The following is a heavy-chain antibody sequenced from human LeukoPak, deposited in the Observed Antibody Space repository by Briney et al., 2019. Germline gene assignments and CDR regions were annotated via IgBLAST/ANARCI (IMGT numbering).Heavy chain of an antibody. V-gene: IGHV3-33*01. D-gene: IGHD6-13*01. J-gene: IGHJ6*02. CDR2: IWYDGSNK. CDR3: ATTPRIAAAGYYYYGMDV. CDR1: GFTFSSYG. Sequence: GRSLRLSCAASGFTFSSYGMHWVRQAPGKGLEWVAVIWYDGSNKYYADSVKGRFTISRDNSNDTLYLQMNSLRAEDAAVYYCATTPRIAAAGYYYYGMDVWGQGTTVTVSS.